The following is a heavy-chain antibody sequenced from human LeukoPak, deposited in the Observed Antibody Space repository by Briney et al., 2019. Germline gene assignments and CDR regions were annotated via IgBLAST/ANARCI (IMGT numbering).Heavy chain of an antibody. CDR2: IIPIFGTA. Sequence: SVKVSCKASGGTFSSYAISWVRQAPGQGLEWMGGIIPIFGTANYAQKFQGRVKITADKSTSTAYMELSSLRSEDTAVYYCARPNSSSDLFQFDYWGQGTLVTVSS. CDR1: GGTFSSYA. CDR3: ARPNSSSDLFQFDY. V-gene: IGHV1-69*06. J-gene: IGHJ4*02. D-gene: IGHD6-13*01.